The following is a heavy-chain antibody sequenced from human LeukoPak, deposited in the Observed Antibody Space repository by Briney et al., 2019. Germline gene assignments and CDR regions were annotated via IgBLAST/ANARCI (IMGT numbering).Heavy chain of an antibody. CDR3: VRVLGSPRLQARQVRGAIPDDY. Sequence: GASVKVSCKASGYTFTSYYMHWVRQAPGQGLEWMGIINPSGGSTSYAQKFQGRVTMTRDTSTSTVYMELSSLRSEDTAVYYCVRVLGSPRLQARQVRGAIPDDYWGQGTLVTVSS. CDR2: INPSGGST. CDR1: GYTFTSYY. J-gene: IGHJ4*02. D-gene: IGHD3-10*01. V-gene: IGHV1-46*01.